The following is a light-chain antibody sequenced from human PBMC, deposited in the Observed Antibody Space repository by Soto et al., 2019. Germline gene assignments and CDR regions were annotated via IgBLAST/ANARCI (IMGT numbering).Light chain of an antibody. Sequence: SNELNQPPSVSVAPGQTARITCGTSSFGTITVHWYQQRPGQAPVVVVDDDTDRPSGIPERFSGSKSGNTATLTISRVEAGDEADYYCQVWDSRRDHVVFGGGTKLTVL. CDR1: SFGTIT. V-gene: IGLV3-21*02. CDR2: DDT. CDR3: QVWDSRRDHVV. J-gene: IGLJ3*02.